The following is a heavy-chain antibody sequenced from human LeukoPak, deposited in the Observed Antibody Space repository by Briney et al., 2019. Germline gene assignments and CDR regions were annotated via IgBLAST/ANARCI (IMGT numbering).Heavy chain of an antibody. CDR1: GYTFTGHY. CDR3: ARDRYRYSYGYAY. J-gene: IGHJ4*02. V-gene: IGHV1-2*02. CDR2: INPNSGGT. D-gene: IGHD5-18*01. Sequence: ASVKVSCKASGYTFTGHYMHWVRQAPGQGLEWMGWINPNSGGTSYAQKFQGRVTMTRDTSISTAHMELSRLRSDDTAVYYCARDRYRYSYGYAYWGQGTLVTVSS.